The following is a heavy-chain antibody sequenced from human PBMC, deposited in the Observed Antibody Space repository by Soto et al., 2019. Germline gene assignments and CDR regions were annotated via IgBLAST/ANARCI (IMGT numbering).Heavy chain of an antibody. D-gene: IGHD6-13*01. CDR3: ARDVSLLAAAAWV. J-gene: IGHJ4*02. CDR2: ISGYDGNT. Sequence: QVQLVQSGAEVRKPGASVKVSCKASGYTFASYGISWVRQTPGQGLEWMGWISGYDGNTNYAQKFQDRVTMTTDTSTNTAYRELRSLRSDDTAVFYCARDVSLLAAAAWVWGQGTLVTVCS. V-gene: IGHV1-18*01. CDR1: GYTFASYG.